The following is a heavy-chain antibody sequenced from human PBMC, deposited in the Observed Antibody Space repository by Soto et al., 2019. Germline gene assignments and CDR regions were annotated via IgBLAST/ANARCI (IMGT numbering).Heavy chain of an antibody. D-gene: IGHD6-13*01. J-gene: IGHJ6*02. Sequence: GGSLRLSCSASGFTFSRYGMHWVRQVPGKGLEWVAVIWYDGSNKYYADSVKGRFTISRDNSKNTLYLQMNSQRAEDTAVYYCARSIAAAGIVPHYYGMDVWGQGTRVTVSS. CDR1: GFTFSRYG. CDR2: IWYDGSNK. CDR3: ARSIAAAGIVPHYYGMDV. V-gene: IGHV3-33*01.